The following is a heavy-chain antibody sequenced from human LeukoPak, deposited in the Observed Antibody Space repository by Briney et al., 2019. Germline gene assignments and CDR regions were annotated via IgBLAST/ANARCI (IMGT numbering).Heavy chain of an antibody. CDR1: GFTFSSYA. Sequence: GGSLRLSCAASGFTFSSYAMHWVRQAPGKGLEYVSAISSNGGSTYYADSVKGRFTISRDNAKNSLYLQMNSLRAEDTAVYYCARWRYYYGSGNYPFDYWGQGTLVTVSS. CDR3: ARWRYYYGSGNYPFDY. D-gene: IGHD3-10*01. V-gene: IGHV3-64*04. J-gene: IGHJ4*02. CDR2: ISSNGGST.